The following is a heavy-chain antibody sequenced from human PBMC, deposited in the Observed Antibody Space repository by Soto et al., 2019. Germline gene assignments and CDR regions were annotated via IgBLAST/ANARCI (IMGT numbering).Heavy chain of an antibody. V-gene: IGHV4-4*07. D-gene: IGHD1-1*01. J-gene: IGHJ5*02. CDR2: IYSSGST. Sequence: PSETLSLTGTVSGGSISSYYWSWIRQPAGKGLEWIGRIYSSGSTNYNPSLKSRVTMSVDTSKNQFSLKLTSVTAADTAVCYCARAGGSEVHGKNWFDPWGQGTLVTVSS. CDR1: GGSISSYY. CDR3: ARAGGSEVHGKNWFDP.